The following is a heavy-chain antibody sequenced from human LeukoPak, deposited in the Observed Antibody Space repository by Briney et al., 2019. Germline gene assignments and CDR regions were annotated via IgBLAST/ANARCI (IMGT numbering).Heavy chain of an antibody. V-gene: IGHV3-11*01. J-gene: IGHJ4*02. CDR2: ISSSGSTI. Sequence: KAGGSLRLSGAASGFTFSDYYMSWIRQAPGKGLEWVSYISSSGSTIYYADSVKGRFTISRDNAKNSLYLQMNSLRAEDTAVYYCARDRDYSSSCPDYWGQGTLVTVSS. CDR3: ARDRDYSSSCPDY. D-gene: IGHD6-13*01. CDR1: GFTFSDYY.